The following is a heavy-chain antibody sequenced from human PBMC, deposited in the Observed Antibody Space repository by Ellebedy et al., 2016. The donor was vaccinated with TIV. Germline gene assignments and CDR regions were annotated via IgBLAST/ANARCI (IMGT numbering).Heavy chain of an antibody. CDR2: INNNGYI. D-gene: IGHD7-27*01. J-gene: IGHJ4*02. Sequence: MPGGSLRLSCTVSGDSISSSTYYRGWLRQPPVKGLEWFGSINNNGYIYYNPSLKSRVTISVDTSKNHFSLKVNSVTAADTAVYYCARGLGYFDYWGQGTLVTVSS. V-gene: IGHV4-39*07. CDR1: GDSISSSTYY. CDR3: ARGLGYFDY.